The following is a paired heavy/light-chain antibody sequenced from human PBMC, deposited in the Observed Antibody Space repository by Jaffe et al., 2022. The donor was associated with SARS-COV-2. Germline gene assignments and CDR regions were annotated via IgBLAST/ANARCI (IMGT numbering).Light chain of an antibody. CDR1: SSDVGGFNY. CDR2: EVT. Sequence: QSALTQPASVSGSPGQSITISCTGTSSDVGGFNYLSWYQQHPGKAPKLMIYEVTNRPSGVSYRFSGSKSGNTASLTISGLQAEDEADYYCSSYTTNTVLVFGGGTKLTVL. V-gene: IGLV2-14*01. J-gene: IGLJ3*02. CDR3: SSYTTNTVLV.
Heavy chain of an antibody. CDR2: VSRFGELT. CDR1: GFIFRSYA. D-gene: IGHD5-12*01. Sequence: EVQLLESGGGLVQPGGSLRLSCAASGFIFRSYAMNWVRQAPGKGLEWVSGVSRFGELTQYADSVKGRFTISRDNSKNTLYLQLDSLRVEDAAVYYCAKIQSTYDHIYNYNNMDVWGQGTTVTVSS. J-gene: IGHJ6*02. V-gene: IGHV3-23*01. CDR3: AKIQSTYDHIYNYNNMDV.